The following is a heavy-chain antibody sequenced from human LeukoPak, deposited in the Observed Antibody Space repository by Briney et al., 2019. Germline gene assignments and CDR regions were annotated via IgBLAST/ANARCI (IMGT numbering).Heavy chain of an antibody. J-gene: IGHJ4*02. V-gene: IGHV3-23*01. D-gene: IGHD7-27*01. CDR1: EFTFSNYA. CDR3: AKGTGDLGYYFDR. Sequence: GGSLRLSCAASEFTFSNYAMNWVRQAPGKGLEWVSGIRVNDETYYADSVKGRFTISRDNSENTLYLQMGGLRAGDTAIYYCAKGTGDLGYYFDRWGQGTLVTVSS. CDR2: IRVNDET.